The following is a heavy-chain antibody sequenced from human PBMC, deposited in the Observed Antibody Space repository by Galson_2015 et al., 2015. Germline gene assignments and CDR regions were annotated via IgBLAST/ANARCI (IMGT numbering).Heavy chain of an antibody. CDR3: ARDLCSSTNCEYFDY. D-gene: IGHD2-2*01. CDR2: ISSSSSTI. Sequence: SLRLSCAASGFTFSSYSMNWVRQAPGKGLEWVSYISSSSSTIYYADSVKGRFTISRDNAKNSLYLQMNSLRDEDTAVYYCARDLCSSTNCEYFDYWGQGTLVTVSS. J-gene: IGHJ4*02. CDR1: GFTFSSYS. V-gene: IGHV3-48*02.